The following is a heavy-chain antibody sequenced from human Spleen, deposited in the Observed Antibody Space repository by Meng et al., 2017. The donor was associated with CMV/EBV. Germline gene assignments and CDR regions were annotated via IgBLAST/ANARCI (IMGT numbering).Heavy chain of an antibody. CDR2: MSSGSIYI. CDR3: ARDYDSSGTHRDY. V-gene: IGHV3-21*06. J-gene: IGHJ4*02. D-gene: IGHD3-22*01. CDR1: GFTFSSYS. Sequence: GESLKISCAASGFTFSSYSMNWVRQAPGKGLEWVSSMSSGSIYIYHADSVKGRFTISRDNAKNLLYLQMNSLRAEGTAVYYCARDYDSSGTHRDYWGQGTLVTVSS.